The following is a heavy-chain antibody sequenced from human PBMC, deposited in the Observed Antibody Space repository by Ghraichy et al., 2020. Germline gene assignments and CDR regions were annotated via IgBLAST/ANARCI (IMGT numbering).Heavy chain of an antibody. J-gene: IGHJ5*02. CDR3: ARQGRALSGYYDFWSGYSGNWFDP. CDR2: IYYSGST. D-gene: IGHD3-3*01. Sequence: SQTLSLTCTVSGGSISSYYWSWIRQPPGKGLEWIGYIYYSGSTNYNPSLKSRVTISVDTSKNQFSLKLSSVTAADTAVYYCARQGRALSGYYDFWSGYSGNWFDPWGQGTLVTVSS. CDR1: GGSISSYY. V-gene: IGHV4-59*08.